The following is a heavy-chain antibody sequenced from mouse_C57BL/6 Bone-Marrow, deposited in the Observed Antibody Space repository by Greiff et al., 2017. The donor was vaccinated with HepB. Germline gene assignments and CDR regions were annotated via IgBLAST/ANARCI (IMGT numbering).Heavy chain of an antibody. CDR2: IYPGSGST. V-gene: IGHV1-55*01. CDR1: GYTFTSYW. CDR3: ARRGFYYYGSSPHYFDY. J-gene: IGHJ2*01. Sequence: VQLQQPGAELVKPGASVKMSCKASGYTFTSYWITWVKQRPGQGLEWIGDIYPGSGSTNYNEKFKSKATLTVDTSSSTAYMQLSSLTSEDSAVYYCARRGFYYYGSSPHYFDYWGQGTTLTVSS. D-gene: IGHD1-1*01.